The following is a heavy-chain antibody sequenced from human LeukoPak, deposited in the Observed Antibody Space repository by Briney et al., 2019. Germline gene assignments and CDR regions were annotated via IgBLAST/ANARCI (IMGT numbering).Heavy chain of an antibody. CDR1: GYTFTSYD. J-gene: IGHJ5*02. V-gene: IGHV1-18*01. Sequence: ASVKVSCKASGYTFTSYDINWVRQATGQGLEWMGWISAYNGNTNYAQKLQGRVTMTTDTSTSTAYMELRSLRSDDTAVYYCARDRSQYCSSTSCSSGFDPWGQGTLVTVSS. D-gene: IGHD2-2*01. CDR2: ISAYNGNT. CDR3: ARDRSQYCSSTSCSSGFDP.